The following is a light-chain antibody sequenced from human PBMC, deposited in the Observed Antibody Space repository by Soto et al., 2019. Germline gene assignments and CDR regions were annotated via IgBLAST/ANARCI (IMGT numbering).Light chain of an antibody. Sequence: IVMTQSPATLSVSPGGRATLSCRTSQTVSSNLAWYQQKPGQTPRLLIYGASTRATGIPARFSGSGSGTEFTLTISILQSEDFAVYYCQHYNNGPLTSWTFGQGTKVEIK. CDR3: QHYNNGPLTSWT. CDR2: GAS. V-gene: IGKV3-15*01. CDR1: QTVSSN. J-gene: IGKJ1*01.